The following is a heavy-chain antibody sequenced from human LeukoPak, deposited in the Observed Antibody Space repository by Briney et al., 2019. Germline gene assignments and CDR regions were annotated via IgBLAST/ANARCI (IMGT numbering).Heavy chain of an antibody. CDR1: GGSISSSSYY. CDR3: ARGESSNWSFDY. Sequence: SETLSLTCTVSGGSISSSSYYWGWIRQPPGKGLEWIGSIYYSGSTYYNPSLKSRVTISVDTSKNQFSLKLGSVTAADAAVYYCARGESSNWSFDYWGQGTLVTVSS. D-gene: IGHD6-13*01. J-gene: IGHJ4*02. CDR2: IYYSGST. V-gene: IGHV4-39*07.